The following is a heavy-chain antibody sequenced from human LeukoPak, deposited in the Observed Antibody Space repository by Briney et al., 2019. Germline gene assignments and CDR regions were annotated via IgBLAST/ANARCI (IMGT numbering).Heavy chain of an antibody. CDR2: ISAYNGNT. CDR3: ARGPDIVATTLALFDY. V-gene: IGHV1-18*01. CDR1: GYTFTSYG. J-gene: IGHJ4*02. D-gene: IGHD5-12*01. Sequence: GASVKVSCKASGYTFTSYGISWVRQAPGQGLEWIGWISAYNGNTNYAQKLQGRVTMTTDTSTSTAYMELRSLRSDDTAVYYCARGPDIVATTLALFDYWGQGTLVTVSS.